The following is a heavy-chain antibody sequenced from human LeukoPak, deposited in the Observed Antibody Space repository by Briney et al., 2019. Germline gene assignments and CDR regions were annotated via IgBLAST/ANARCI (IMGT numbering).Heavy chain of an antibody. D-gene: IGHD5-18*01. Sequence: PGGSLRLSCAASGFTVSSNYMSWVRQAPGMGLEWVSVIYSGGSTYYADSVKGRFTISRDNSKSTLFLQMNSLRVEDTAIYYCATYRQVLLPFESWGQGTLVTVSS. V-gene: IGHV3-53*01. CDR2: IYSGGST. CDR1: GFTVSSNY. J-gene: IGHJ4*02. CDR3: ATYRQVLLPFES.